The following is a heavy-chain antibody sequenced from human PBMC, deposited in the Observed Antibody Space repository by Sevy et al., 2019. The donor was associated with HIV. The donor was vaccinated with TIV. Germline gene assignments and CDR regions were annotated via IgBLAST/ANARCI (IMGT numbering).Heavy chain of an antibody. CDR3: ARDSPGYGGYSY. D-gene: IGHD1-26*01. J-gene: IGHJ4*01. V-gene: IGHV3-7*01. Sequence: GGSLRLSCAASRFTFKTYWMSWVRQAPGKGLEWVGNIKEDGSAKYYADSVRGRFTISGDNAKNSLYLQMSSLRVEDTAGYYCARDSPGYGGYSYWGQGTLVTVSS. CDR1: RFTFKTYW. CDR2: IKEDGSAK.